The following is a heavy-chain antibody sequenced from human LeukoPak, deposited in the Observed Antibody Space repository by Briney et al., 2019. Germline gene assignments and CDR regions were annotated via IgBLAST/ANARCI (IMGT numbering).Heavy chain of an antibody. J-gene: IGHJ6*03. D-gene: IGHD6-19*01. CDR2: ISGSDSRT. Sequence: GGSLRLSCTASGFTFSSYAMTWVRQAPGKGLEWVSAISGSDSRTYYADSVKGRFTISRDNSKDTVYLEMNSLRADDTAVYYCAKVKGIASGLYYFFYMDVWGKGTTVTVSS. V-gene: IGHV3-23*01. CDR1: GFTFSSYA. CDR3: AKVKGIASGLYYFFYMDV.